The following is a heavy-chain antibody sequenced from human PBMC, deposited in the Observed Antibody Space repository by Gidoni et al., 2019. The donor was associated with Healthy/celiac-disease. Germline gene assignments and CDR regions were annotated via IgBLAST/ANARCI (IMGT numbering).Heavy chain of an antibody. CDR3: ARGSPPQEFRQDTAMGPDY. Sequence: QVQLVESGGGVVQPGGSLRLSCAASGFTFSSYAMHWVLQAPGKGLEGVAVISDDGSNKYYADSVKGRFTISRDNSKNTLYLQMNSLRAEDTAVYYCARGSPPQEFRQDTAMGPDYWGQGTLVTVSS. CDR1: GFTFSSYA. J-gene: IGHJ4*02. CDR2: ISDDGSNK. V-gene: IGHV3-30-3*01. D-gene: IGHD5-18*01.